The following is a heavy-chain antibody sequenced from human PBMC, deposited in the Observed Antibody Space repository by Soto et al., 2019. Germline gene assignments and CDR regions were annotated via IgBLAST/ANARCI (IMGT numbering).Heavy chain of an antibody. D-gene: IGHD6-13*01. J-gene: IGHJ4*02. V-gene: IGHV3-23*01. CDR1: GFTFSSYA. CDR3: AKDGSSWSYYFDY. Sequence: EVQLLESGGGLVQPGGSLRLSCAASGFTFSSYAMSWVRQAPGKGLEWVSAISGSGGSTYYADSVKGRFTISRDNSKNTLYLQRNSLRAEDTAVYYCAKDGSSWSYYFDYWGQGTLVTVSS. CDR2: ISGSGGST.